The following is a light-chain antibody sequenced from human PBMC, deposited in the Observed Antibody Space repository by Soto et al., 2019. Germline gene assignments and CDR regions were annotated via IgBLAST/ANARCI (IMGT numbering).Light chain of an antibody. Sequence: EIVLTQSPGTLSLSPGERATLSCRASQSVSSNYLAWYQQRPGQAPRLLIFGASYRAAGIPDRFSGSGSGTDFMLAISRLEPEDFAVYYCQHYGSSPPEFTFGPGTKVDSK. V-gene: IGKV3-20*01. CDR3: QHYGSSPPEFT. CDR2: GAS. J-gene: IGKJ3*01. CDR1: QSVSSNY.